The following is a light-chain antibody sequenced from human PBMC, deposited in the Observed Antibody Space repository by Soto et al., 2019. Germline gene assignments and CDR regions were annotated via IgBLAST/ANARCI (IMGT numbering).Light chain of an antibody. CDR1: QTVRNNY. J-gene: IGKJ4*01. CDR3: QHSYSTPRT. Sequence: EFVLTQSPGTLSLSPGERATLSCRASQTVRNNYLAWYQQKPGQAPRLLIYDASSRATGIPDRFSGGGSGTDFTLTISSLQPEDFATYYCQHSYSTPRTFGGGTRVESK. CDR2: DAS. V-gene: IGKV3-20*01.